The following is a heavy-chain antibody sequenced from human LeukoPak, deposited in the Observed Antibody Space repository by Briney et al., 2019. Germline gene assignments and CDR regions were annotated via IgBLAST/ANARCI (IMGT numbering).Heavy chain of an antibody. CDR2: IKVDGSEK. J-gene: IGHJ6*03. D-gene: IGHD3-3*01. CDR1: VFTFSSPW. Sequence: GGSLRLSCAASVFTFSSPWMSWVRPAPGKGLEWVANIKVDGSEKYYVDSVKGRFTISRDNAKNSLYLQMNSLRAEDTALYHCAREYDFWSGYFPYYYYYYMDVWGKGTTGTVSS. V-gene: IGHV3-7*03. CDR3: AREYDFWSGYFPYYYYYYMDV.